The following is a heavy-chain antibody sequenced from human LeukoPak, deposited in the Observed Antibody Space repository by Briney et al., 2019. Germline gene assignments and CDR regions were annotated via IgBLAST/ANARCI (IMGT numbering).Heavy chain of an antibody. CDR1: GGSISSGGYY. V-gene: IGHV4-31*03. J-gene: IGHJ5*02. Sequence: PSETLSLTCTVSGGSISSGGYYWSWIRQHPGKGLEGIGYIYYSGSTYYNPSLKSRVTISVDTSKNQFSLKLSSVTAADTAVYYCARDGYVNWFDPWGQGTLVTVSS. D-gene: IGHD1-1*01. CDR2: IYYSGST. CDR3: ARDGYVNWFDP.